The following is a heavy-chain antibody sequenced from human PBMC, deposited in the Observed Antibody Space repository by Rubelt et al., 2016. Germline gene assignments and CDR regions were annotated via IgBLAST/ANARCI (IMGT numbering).Heavy chain of an antibody. Sequence: GLEWVSVIYSGGGTYYADSVMGRFTISRVNSKHTLYLQMNTLRAEDTAVYYCAGCRADYYYYYGMDVWGQGTTVTVSS. CDR3: AGCRADYYYYYGMDV. CDR2: IYSGGGT. V-gene: IGHV3-66*01. J-gene: IGHJ6*02.